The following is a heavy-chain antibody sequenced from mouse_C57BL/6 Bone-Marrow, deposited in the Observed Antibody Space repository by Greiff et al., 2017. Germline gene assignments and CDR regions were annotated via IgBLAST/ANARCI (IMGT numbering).Heavy chain of an antibody. CDR1: GYTFTSYG. CDR3: ARLTYYYGSSYVAWFAY. Sequence: VQLQQSGAELARPGASVKLSCKASGYTFTSYGISWVKQRTGQGLEWIGEIYPRSGNPYYNEKFKGKATLTADKSSSTAYMELRSLTSEDSAVYFCARLTYYYGSSYVAWFAYWGQGTLVTVSA. J-gene: IGHJ3*01. D-gene: IGHD1-1*01. CDR2: IYPRSGNP. V-gene: IGHV1-81*01.